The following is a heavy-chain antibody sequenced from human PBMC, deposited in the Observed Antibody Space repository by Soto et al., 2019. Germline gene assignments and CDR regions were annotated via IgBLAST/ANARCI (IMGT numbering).Heavy chain of an antibody. V-gene: IGHV3-33*01. D-gene: IGHD6-13*01. Sequence: GGSLRLSCAASGFTFSSYGMHWVRQAPGKGLEWVAVIWYDGSNKYYADSVKGRFTISRDNSKNTLYLQMNSLRAEDTAVYYCARVRIAAAYLDYWGQGTLVTVSS. CDR2: IWYDGSNK. J-gene: IGHJ4*02. CDR1: GFTFSSYG. CDR3: ARVRIAAAYLDY.